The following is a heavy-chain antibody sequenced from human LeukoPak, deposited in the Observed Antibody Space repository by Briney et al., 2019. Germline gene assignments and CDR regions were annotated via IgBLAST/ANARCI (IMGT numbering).Heavy chain of an antibody. V-gene: IGHV3-49*03. Sequence: GGSLRLSCTASGFTFGEYAMSWFRQAPGKGLEWVGFIRSKAYGGTTEYAASVKGRFTISRDDSKSIAYLQMNSLKTEDTAVYYCTSPRTIVVVPAAADYWSQGTLVTVSS. J-gene: IGHJ4*02. CDR1: GFTFGEYA. CDR2: IRSKAYGGTT. D-gene: IGHD2-2*01. CDR3: TSPRTIVVVPAAADY.